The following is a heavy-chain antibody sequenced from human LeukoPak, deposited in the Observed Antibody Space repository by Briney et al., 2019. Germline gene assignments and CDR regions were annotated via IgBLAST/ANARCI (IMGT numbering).Heavy chain of an antibody. D-gene: IGHD3-3*01. CDR2: IKQDGNEK. J-gene: IGHJ3*02. CDR3: AKPITVSGATDGFDI. V-gene: IGHV3-7*01. Sequence: GGSLRLSCAASGFTFRSYWMNWVRQAPGKGLEWVANIKQDGNEKYYVDSVKGRFTISRDNAKNSLYLQMNSLRVEDTAVYYCAKPITVSGATDGFDIWGQGTMVTVSS. CDR1: GFTFRSYW.